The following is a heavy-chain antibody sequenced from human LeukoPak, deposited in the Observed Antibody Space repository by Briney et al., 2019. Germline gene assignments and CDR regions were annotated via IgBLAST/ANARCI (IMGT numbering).Heavy chain of an antibody. J-gene: IGHJ6*03. CDR2: INHSGST. Sequence: PPETLSHTSAVYGGSFSGYYWSWIRQPPGKGLEWIGEINHSGSTNYNPSLKSRVTISVATSKNQFSLKLSSVTAADTAVYYCARGRGNYGSGSYYYYYYYMDVWGKGSTVSVSS. V-gene: IGHV4-34*01. CDR3: ARGRGNYGSGSYYYYYYYMDV. D-gene: IGHD3-10*01. CDR1: GGSFSGYY.